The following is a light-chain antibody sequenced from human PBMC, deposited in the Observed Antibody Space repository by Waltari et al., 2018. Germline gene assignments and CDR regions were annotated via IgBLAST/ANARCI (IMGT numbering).Light chain of an antibody. CDR2: KTS. CDR3: QQYHTFYS. Sequence: DIQMTQSPSTLSASVGDTVHITCRASQSISHWLAWYQQKPGKAPKLLIYKTSILERGVPSRFSGVGSETEFALTISSLQPDDFATYHCQQYHTFYSFGQGTKLEIK. CDR1: QSISHW. J-gene: IGKJ2*03. V-gene: IGKV1-5*03.